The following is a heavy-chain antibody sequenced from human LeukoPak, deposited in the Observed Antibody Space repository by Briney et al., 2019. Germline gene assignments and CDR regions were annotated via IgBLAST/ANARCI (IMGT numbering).Heavy chain of an antibody. D-gene: IGHD6-19*01. CDR1: GFTFSSYA. J-gene: IGHJ4*02. CDR2: TSGSGGST. Sequence: PGGSLRLSCAASGFTFSSYAMSWVRQAPGKGLEWVSGTSGSGGSTYYADSVKGRFTISRDNSKNTLYLQMNSLRAEDTAVYYCAKKRVAVAGTHYFDYWGQGTLVTVSS. V-gene: IGHV3-23*01. CDR3: AKKRVAVAGTHYFDY.